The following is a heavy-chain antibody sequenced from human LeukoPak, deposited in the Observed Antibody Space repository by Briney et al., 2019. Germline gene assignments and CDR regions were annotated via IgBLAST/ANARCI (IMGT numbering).Heavy chain of an antibody. Sequence: GASVKVSCKASGYTFTSYDINWVRQATGQGLEWMGWMNPNSGNTGYAQRFQGRVTITRNTSISTAYMELSSLRSEDTAVYYCAADKFEGQQLVRRYYYYGMDVWGQGTTVTVSS. CDR2: MNPNSGNT. CDR1: GYTFTSYD. CDR3: AADKFEGQQLVRRYYYYGMDV. J-gene: IGHJ6*02. V-gene: IGHV1-8*03. D-gene: IGHD6-13*01.